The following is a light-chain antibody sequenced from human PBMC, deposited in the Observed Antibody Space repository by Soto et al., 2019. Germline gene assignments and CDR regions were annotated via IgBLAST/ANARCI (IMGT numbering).Light chain of an antibody. Sequence: QSVLTQPPSVSGAPGQRVTISCTGSSSNIGARYDVHRYQQLPGTAPKLLIYDDINRPSGVPDRFSGSKSGTSASLAITGLQAEDEAEYYCQSYDSSLSGVVFGGGTKVTVL. CDR2: DDI. CDR1: SSNIGARYD. V-gene: IGLV1-40*01. CDR3: QSYDSSLSGVV. J-gene: IGLJ2*01.